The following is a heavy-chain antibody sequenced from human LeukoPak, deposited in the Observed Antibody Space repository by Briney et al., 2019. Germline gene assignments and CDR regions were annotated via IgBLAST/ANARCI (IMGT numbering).Heavy chain of an antibody. J-gene: IGHJ3*02. CDR3: AKRHGGDSSGYYPLGAFDI. D-gene: IGHD3-22*01. V-gene: IGHV3-23*01. CDR2: ISGSGGST. Sequence: GGSLRLSCAASGFTFSSYGMHWVRQAPGKGLEWVSAISGSGGSTYYADSAKGRFTISRDNSKNTLYLQMNSLRAEDTAVYYCAKRHGGDSSGYYPLGAFDIWGQGTMVTVSS. CDR1: GFTFSSYG.